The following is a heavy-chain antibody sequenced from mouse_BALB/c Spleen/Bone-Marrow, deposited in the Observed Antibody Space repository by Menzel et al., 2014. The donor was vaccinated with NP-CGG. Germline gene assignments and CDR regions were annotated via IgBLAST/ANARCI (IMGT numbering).Heavy chain of an antibody. CDR3: ARNLYYGSSLYAMDY. CDR2: IWSGGST. J-gene: IGHJ4*01. Sequence: VQLQESGPGLVQPSQSLSITCTVSGFSLTTYGVHWARQSPGKGLEWLGVIWSGGSTDYNAAFISRLSITKDNSKSQVFFKMNSLQANDTAIYYCARNLYYGSSLYAMDYWGQGTSVTVSS. D-gene: IGHD1-1*01. V-gene: IGHV2-2*02. CDR1: GFSLTTYG.